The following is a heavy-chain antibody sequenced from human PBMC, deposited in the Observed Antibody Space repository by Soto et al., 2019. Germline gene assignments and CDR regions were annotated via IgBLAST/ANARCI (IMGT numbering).Heavy chain of an antibody. CDR1: GGSISSGNYY. Sequence: SETLSLTCTVSGGSISSGNYYWNWIRQPPGKGLEWIGYIYYIGSTYYNPSLKSRVTISVDTSKNQFSLKLNSVTAADTAVYYCPRADYDSSGRPIDYWGQGTLDTVSS. J-gene: IGHJ4*02. V-gene: IGHV4-30-4*01. CDR3: PRADYDSSGRPIDY. CDR2: IYYIGST. D-gene: IGHD3-22*01.